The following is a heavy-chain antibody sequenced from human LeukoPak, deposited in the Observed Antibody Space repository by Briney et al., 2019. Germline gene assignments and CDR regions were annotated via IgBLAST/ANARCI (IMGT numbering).Heavy chain of an antibody. Sequence: GGSLRLSCAASGFTFSSYGMHWVRQAPGKGLEWVAFIRYDGSNKYYADSVKGRFTISRDNSKNTLYLQMNSLRAEDTAVYYCARLLLWFGESYDYWGQGTLVTVSS. D-gene: IGHD3-10*01. CDR2: IRYDGSNK. V-gene: IGHV3-30*02. CDR1: GFTFSSYG. J-gene: IGHJ4*02. CDR3: ARLLLWFGESYDY.